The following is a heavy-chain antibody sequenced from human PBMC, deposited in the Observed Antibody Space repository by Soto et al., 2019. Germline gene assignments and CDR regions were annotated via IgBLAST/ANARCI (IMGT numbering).Heavy chain of an antibody. CDR2: ISAYNGNT. Sequence: QVQLVQSGAEVKKPGASVKVSCKASGYTFTNYGSSWVRQAPGQGLEWMGWISAYNGNTNYAQKLQGRVTMTTDTSTSTAYMELRSLRSDDTAVYYCARDQGPYCSSTSCHNFDYWGQGTLVTVSS. V-gene: IGHV1-18*01. CDR3: ARDQGPYCSSTSCHNFDY. CDR1: GYTFTNYG. J-gene: IGHJ4*02. D-gene: IGHD2-2*02.